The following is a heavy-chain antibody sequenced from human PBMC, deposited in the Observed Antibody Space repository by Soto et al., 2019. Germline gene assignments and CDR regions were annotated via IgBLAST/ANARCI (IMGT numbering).Heavy chain of an antibody. CDR2: IYYSGST. CDR3: ARRYGWAFDI. D-gene: IGHD3-16*01. Sequence: SETLSLTCTVSGGSLSSYYWSWIRQPPGKGLEWIGYIYYSGSTNYNPSLKSRVTISVDTSKNQFSLKLSSVTAADTAVYYCARRYGWAFDIWGQGTMVTVSS. V-gene: IGHV4-59*08. J-gene: IGHJ3*02. CDR1: GGSLSSYY.